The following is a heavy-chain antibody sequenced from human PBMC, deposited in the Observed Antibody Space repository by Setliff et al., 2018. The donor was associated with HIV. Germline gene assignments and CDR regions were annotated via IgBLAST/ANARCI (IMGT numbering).Heavy chain of an antibody. D-gene: IGHD1-26*01. V-gene: IGHV3-21*01. Sequence: PGGSLRLSCAASGIRFSNYAMSWVRQAPGKGLEWVSSISSGTRYTHYADSVKGRFTISRDNVKNSLYLQMNSLRAEDTAVYYCARDRYSGSSTDYWGQGTLVTVSS. CDR1: GIRFSNYA. CDR3: ARDRYSGSSTDY. J-gene: IGHJ4*02. CDR2: ISSGTRYT.